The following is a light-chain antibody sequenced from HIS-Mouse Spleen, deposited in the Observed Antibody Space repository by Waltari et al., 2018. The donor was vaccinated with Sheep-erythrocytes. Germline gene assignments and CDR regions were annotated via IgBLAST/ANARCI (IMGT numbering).Light chain of an antibody. V-gene: IGLV2-23*01. CDR3: CSYAGSSTYVV. J-gene: IGLJ2*01. Sequence: QSALTQPASVSGSPGQSITLPCTGTSSDGGSYTLVSWYHQHPGKAPKLMIYEGSKRPSGVSNRFSGSKSGNTASLTISGLQAEDEADYYCCSYAGSSTYVVFGGGTKLTVL. CDR2: EGS. CDR1: SSDGGSYTL.